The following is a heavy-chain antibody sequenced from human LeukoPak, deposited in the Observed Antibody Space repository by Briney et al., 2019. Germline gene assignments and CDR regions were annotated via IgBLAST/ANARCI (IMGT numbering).Heavy chain of an antibody. CDR1: GFTFSGYA. CDR2: ISYDGSNK. Sequence: GGSLRLSCAASGFTFSGYAMHWVRQAPGKGLEWVAVISYDGSNKYYADSVKGRFTISRDNSKNTLYLQMNSLRAEDTAVYYCARVVVRGVIVIGAFDIWGQGTMVTVSS. V-gene: IGHV3-30-3*01. J-gene: IGHJ3*02. D-gene: IGHD3-10*01. CDR3: ARVVVRGVIVIGAFDI.